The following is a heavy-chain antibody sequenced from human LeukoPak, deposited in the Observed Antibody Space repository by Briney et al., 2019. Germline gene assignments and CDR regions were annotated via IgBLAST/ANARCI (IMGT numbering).Heavy chain of an antibody. CDR1: GFTFSSYG. V-gene: IGHV3-30*18. Sequence: GGSLRLSCAASGFTFSSYGMSWVRQAPGKGLEWVAVVSYEGKGQYYADSVKGRCTISRDNSKNTLYLQMNSLRGEDAAVYYCAKEGTAQISTWYDYWGQGTLVTVSS. D-gene: IGHD6-13*01. CDR2: VSYEGKGQ. CDR3: AKEGTAQISTWYDY. J-gene: IGHJ4*02.